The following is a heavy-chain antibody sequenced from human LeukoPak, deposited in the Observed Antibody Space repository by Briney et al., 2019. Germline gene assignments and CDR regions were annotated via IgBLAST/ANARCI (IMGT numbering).Heavy chain of an antibody. Sequence: ASVKVSCKASGYTFTSYAMHWVRQAPGQGLEWMGWISAYNGNTNYAQKLQGRVTMTTDTSTSTAYMELRSLRSDDTAVYYCAREPLDDFWSGYYYYYYYGMDVWGQGTTVTVSS. CDR1: GYTFTSYA. CDR3: AREPLDDFWSGYYYYYYYGMDV. V-gene: IGHV1-18*01. D-gene: IGHD3-3*01. CDR2: ISAYNGNT. J-gene: IGHJ6*02.